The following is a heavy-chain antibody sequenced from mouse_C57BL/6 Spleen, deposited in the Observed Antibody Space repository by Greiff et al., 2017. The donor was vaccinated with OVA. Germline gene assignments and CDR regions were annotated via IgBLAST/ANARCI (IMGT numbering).Heavy chain of an antibody. CDR1: GFSINSDCY. J-gene: IGHJ1*03. V-gene: IGHV3-3*01. CDR3: ARFPLYYGSSYPYWYFDV. D-gene: IGHD1-1*01. CDR2: TFYSGIT. Sequence: EVQRVESGPSLVRPSQTLSLTCTVTGFSINSDCYWIWIRQFPGNKLEYIGYTFYSGITYYNPSLESRTYITRDTSKNQFSLKLSSVTTEDTATYYCARFPLYYGSSYPYWYFDVWGTGTTVTVSS.